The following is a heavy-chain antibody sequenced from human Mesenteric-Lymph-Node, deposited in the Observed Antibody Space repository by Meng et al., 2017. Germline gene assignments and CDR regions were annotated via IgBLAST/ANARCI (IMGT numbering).Heavy chain of an antibody. CDR3: ARRPLVNVDDFTGLGYDGFDL. V-gene: IGHV4-59*12. CDR2: SSHRWST. D-gene: IGHD2-8*02. CDR1: GGSISSYY. Sequence: SETLSLTCTVSGGSISSYYWSWIRQPPGKGLEWIGYSSHRWSTTYNSSLKSRVTISVDTSKQHFSLKLDSVTAADTAMFYCARRPLVNVDDFTGLGYDGFDLWGQGTMVTVSS. J-gene: IGHJ3*01.